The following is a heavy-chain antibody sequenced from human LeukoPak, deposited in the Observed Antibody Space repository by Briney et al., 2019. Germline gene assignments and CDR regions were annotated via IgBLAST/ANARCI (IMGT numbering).Heavy chain of an antibody. CDR3: ARNAQNNFHDTTRSCLDP. V-gene: IGHV1-18*01. D-gene: IGHD1-26*01. CDR1: GYTFTSYG. J-gene: IGHJ5*02. Sequence: ASVKVSCKASGYTFTSYGISWVRQAPGQGLEWMGWISAYNGNTNYAQKLQGRVTMTTDTSTSTAYMELRSLRSDDTAVYYCARNAQNNFHDTTRSCLDPWGQGTLVTVSS. CDR2: ISAYNGNT.